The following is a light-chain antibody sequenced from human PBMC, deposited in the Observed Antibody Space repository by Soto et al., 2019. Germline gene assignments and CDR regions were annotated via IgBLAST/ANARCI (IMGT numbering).Light chain of an antibody. CDR1: QDISSY. CDR2: GAS. CDR3: QQVDSYPIT. V-gene: IGKV1-9*01. Sequence: DIQLTQSPSFLSASVGDRVTVTCRSSQDISSYLAWYQQKPGKAPKVLIYGASTLQNGVPPRFGGIGSGTAFTLTISSLQPEDFGTYFCQQVDSYPITFGGGTKVEIK. J-gene: IGKJ4*01.